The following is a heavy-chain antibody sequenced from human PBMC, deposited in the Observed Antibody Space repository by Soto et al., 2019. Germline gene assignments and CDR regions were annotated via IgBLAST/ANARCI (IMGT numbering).Heavy chain of an antibody. Sequence: EVQLLESGGGLVQPGGSLRLSCAASGFTFSSYAMSWVRQAPGKGREWVSAISGSGGSTYYADSVKGRFTISRDNSKNTLYLQMNSLRAEDTAVYYCASRRRGGVILLMVYAADYWGQGTLVTVSS. CDR2: ISGSGGST. CDR1: GFTFSSYA. J-gene: IGHJ4*02. CDR3: ASRRRGGVILLMVYAADY. D-gene: IGHD2-8*01. V-gene: IGHV3-23*01.